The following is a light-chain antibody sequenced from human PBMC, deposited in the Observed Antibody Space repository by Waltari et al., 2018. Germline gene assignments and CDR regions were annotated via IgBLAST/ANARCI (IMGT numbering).Light chain of an antibody. J-gene: IGKJ1*01. Sequence: EIVMTQSPATLSVSPGERATLSCRASQSVSSNLAWYQQKPGQAPRLLIYGASTMATGSPARFSGSGSGTEFTLTISSLQSEDFAVYYCQQYNNWPSWTFGQGTKVEIK. CDR3: QQYNNWPSWT. V-gene: IGKV3-15*01. CDR2: GAS. CDR1: QSVSSN.